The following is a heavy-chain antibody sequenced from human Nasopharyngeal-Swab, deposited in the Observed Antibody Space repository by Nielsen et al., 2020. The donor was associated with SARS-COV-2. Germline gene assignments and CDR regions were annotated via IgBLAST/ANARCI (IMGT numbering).Heavy chain of an antibody. CDR2: ISGSGGST. CDR3: AKAVAPSSS. J-gene: IGHJ5*02. CDR1: GFTFSCYA. Sequence: GESLKISCAASGFTFSCYAMSWVRQAPGKGLEWVSAISGSGGSTYYADSVKGRFTISRDNSKNTLYLQMNSLRAEDTAVYYCAKAVAPSSSWGQGTLVTVSS. D-gene: IGHD6-6*01. V-gene: IGHV3-23*01.